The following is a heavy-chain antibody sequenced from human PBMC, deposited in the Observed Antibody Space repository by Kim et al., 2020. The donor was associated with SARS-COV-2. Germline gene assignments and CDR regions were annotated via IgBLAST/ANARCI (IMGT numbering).Heavy chain of an antibody. CDR1: GFPFSGYT. Sequence: GGSLRLSCAASGFPFSGYTMNWVRQAPGKGLEWVALFAGGADWPDYADSVKGRFTISRDNSKDMLYLQMNTLRVEDTAVYYCAKGTGYIRESDASYSLDVWGQGTTVIVSS. J-gene: IGHJ6*02. V-gene: IGHV3-23*03. CDR3: AKGTGYIRESDASYSLDV. D-gene: IGHD3-16*02. CDR2: FAGGADWP.